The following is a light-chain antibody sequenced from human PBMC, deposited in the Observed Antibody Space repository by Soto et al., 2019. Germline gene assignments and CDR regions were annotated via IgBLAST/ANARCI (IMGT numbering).Light chain of an antibody. J-gene: IGKJ1*01. CDR2: GAS. V-gene: IGKV3-15*01. CDR3: HQYNNWPPWT. Sequence: ELVMTQSPATLSVSPGERATLSCRASQSVGSDLAWYQQKPGQAPRLLIYGASTRATGIPARFSGSGSGTEFTLTINSLQSEDFAVYYCHQYNNWPPWTFGLGTKVEIK. CDR1: QSVGSD.